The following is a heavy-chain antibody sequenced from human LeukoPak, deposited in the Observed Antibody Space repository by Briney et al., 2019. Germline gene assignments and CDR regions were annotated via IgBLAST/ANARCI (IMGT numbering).Heavy chain of an antibody. CDR1: GFTFSSYA. Sequence: GGSLRLSCAASGFTFSSYAMHWVRQAPGKGLEGVAVISYDGSNKYYADSVKGRFTISRDNSKNTLYLQMNSLRAEDTAVYYCARGSEWSSGVSDYWGQGTLITVSS. J-gene: IGHJ4*02. CDR3: ARGSEWSSGVSDY. V-gene: IGHV3-30-3*01. CDR2: ISYDGSNK. D-gene: IGHD3-3*01.